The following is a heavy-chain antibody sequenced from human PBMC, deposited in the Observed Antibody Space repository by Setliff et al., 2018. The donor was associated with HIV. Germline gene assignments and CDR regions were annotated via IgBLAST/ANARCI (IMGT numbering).Heavy chain of an antibody. Sequence: ASVKVSCKPSGYTFTTYGLSWVRQAPGQGLEWMGGIIPIFGTANYAQKFQGRVTIPTDESTSTAYMELRSLRSEDTAVYYCARGEIMVRGVIGGYFDYWGQGTLVTVSS. CDR3: ARGEIMVRGVIGGYFDY. CDR2: IIPIFGTA. D-gene: IGHD3-10*01. J-gene: IGHJ4*02. CDR1: GYTFTTYG. V-gene: IGHV1-69*05.